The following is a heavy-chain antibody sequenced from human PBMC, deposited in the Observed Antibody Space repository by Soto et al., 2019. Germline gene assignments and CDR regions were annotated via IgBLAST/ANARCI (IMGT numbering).Heavy chain of an antibody. Sequence: GGSLRLSCAASGFTFSSYAMSWVRQAPGKGLEWVSAISGSGGSTYYADSVKGRFTISRDNSKNTLYLQMNSLRAEDTAVYYCAKDQYSCSDSLDYYYGMDVWGQGTTVTVSS. V-gene: IGHV3-23*01. CDR1: GFTFSSYA. CDR3: AKDQYSCSDSLDYYYGMDV. CDR2: ISGSGGST. J-gene: IGHJ6*02. D-gene: IGHD6-6*01.